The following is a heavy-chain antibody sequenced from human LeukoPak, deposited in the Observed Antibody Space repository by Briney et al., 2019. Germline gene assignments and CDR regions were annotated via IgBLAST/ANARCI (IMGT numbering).Heavy chain of an antibody. J-gene: IGHJ4*02. D-gene: IGHD2-15*01. V-gene: IGHV3-48*01. Sequence: GGPLRLSCAASGFTFSIYSMNCLRQAPGQAVEWLSYISSSGTTIYYADSVKGRFTISRDNAKTSLYLQMRSLRAEDTAVYYCARELTGGWGQGTLVTVSS. CDR1: GFTFSIYS. CDR2: ISSSGTTI. CDR3: ARELTGG.